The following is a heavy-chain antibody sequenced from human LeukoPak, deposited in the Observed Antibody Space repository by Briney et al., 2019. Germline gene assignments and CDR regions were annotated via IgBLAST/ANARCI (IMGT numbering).Heavy chain of an antibody. V-gene: IGHV1-2*02. D-gene: IGHD4-17*01. J-gene: IGHJ6*03. Sequence: GASVKVSCKASGYTFTGYYMHWVRQAPGQGLEWMGWINPNSGGTNYAQKFQGRVTMTRDTSISTAYTELSRLRSDDTAVYYCARVAYGDRLNLGYYYYYMDVWGKGTTVTVSS. CDR3: ARVAYGDRLNLGYYYYYMDV. CDR1: GYTFTGYY. CDR2: INPNSGGT.